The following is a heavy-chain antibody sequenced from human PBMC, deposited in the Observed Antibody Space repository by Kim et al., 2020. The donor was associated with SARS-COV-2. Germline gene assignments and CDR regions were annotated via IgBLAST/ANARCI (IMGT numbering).Heavy chain of an antibody. Sequence: GGSLRLSCAASGFTFSDYYMSWIRQAPGKGLEWVSYISSSGSTIYYAESVKGRFTISRDNAKNSLYLQMNSLRAEDTAVYYCARVRGAAAPFYYYYYGMDVCGEGTTVTAS. CDR2: ISSSGSTI. D-gene: IGHD2-2*01. CDR1: GFTFSDYY. J-gene: IGHJ6*02. V-gene: IGHV3-11*01. CDR3: ARVRGAAAPFYYYYYGMDV.